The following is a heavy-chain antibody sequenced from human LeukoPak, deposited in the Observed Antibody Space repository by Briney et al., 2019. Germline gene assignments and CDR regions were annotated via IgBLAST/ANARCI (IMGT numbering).Heavy chain of an antibody. Sequence: GGSLRLSCAASGFTFSSYGMTWVRQAPGKGLEWVSGISGSGGSTYYADSVKGRFTISRDNSKNTLYLQMNSLRAEDTAVYYCAKDGDIGQWLVWGQGTLVTVSS. V-gene: IGHV3-23*01. J-gene: IGHJ4*02. CDR3: AKDGDIGQWLV. CDR2: ISGSGGST. CDR1: GFTFSSYG. D-gene: IGHD6-19*01.